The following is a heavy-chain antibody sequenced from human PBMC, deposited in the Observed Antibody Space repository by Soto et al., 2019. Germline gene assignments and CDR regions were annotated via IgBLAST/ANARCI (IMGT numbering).Heavy chain of an antibody. Sequence: SVKVSCKASGGTFSSYAISWVRQAPGQGLGWMGGIIPIFGTANYAQKFQGRVTMTTDTSTSTAYMELRSLRSDDTAVYYCARGIRFLESWGQGTLVTV. CDR3: ARGIRFLES. J-gene: IGHJ5*02. V-gene: IGHV1-69*05. CDR1: GGTFSSYA. D-gene: IGHD3-3*01. CDR2: IIPIFGTA.